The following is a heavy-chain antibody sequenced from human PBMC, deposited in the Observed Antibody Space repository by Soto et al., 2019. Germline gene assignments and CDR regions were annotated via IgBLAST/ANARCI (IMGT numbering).Heavy chain of an antibody. J-gene: IGHJ4*02. Sequence: PGESLKSSCKGSRYSFTSYWIGWVRQMPGKGLEWMGIIYPGDSDTRYSPSFQGQVTISADKSISPAYLQWRSLKASDPAMYYCARRSRASVAGTPVDYWVQGTLVTVSS. D-gene: IGHD6-19*01. CDR1: RYSFTSYW. CDR2: IYPGDSDT. V-gene: IGHV5-51*03. CDR3: ARRSRASVAGTPVDY.